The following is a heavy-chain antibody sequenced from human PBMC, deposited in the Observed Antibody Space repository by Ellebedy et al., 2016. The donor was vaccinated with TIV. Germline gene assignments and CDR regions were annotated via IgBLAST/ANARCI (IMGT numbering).Heavy chain of an antibody. J-gene: IGHJ4*02. CDR3: ARDGGSGTPLDH. CDR2: ITADGTNT. Sequence: PGGSLRLSCAASGFTFSSYWIHRVRQAPGKGLVWVSRITADGTNTAYADAVRGRFPISRDNAKNSVHLQMNSLRPEDTAVYYCARDGGSGTPLDHWGQGTLVTVSS. D-gene: IGHD3-10*01. CDR1: GFTFSSYW. V-gene: IGHV3-74*01.